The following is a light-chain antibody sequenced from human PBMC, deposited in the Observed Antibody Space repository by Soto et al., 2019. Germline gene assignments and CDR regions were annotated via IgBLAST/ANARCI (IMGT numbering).Light chain of an antibody. Sequence: QSVLTQPASGSGSPGQSITMSCTGTSSDVGGYNYVSWYQHHPGQAPKLMIYDVSNRPSGVSNRFSGSKSGNTASLTISGLQAEDEADYYCLSYTSSSTPVVFGGGTKLTVL. V-gene: IGLV2-14*03. CDR1: SSDVGGYNY. J-gene: IGLJ2*01. CDR2: DVS. CDR3: LSYTSSSTPVV.